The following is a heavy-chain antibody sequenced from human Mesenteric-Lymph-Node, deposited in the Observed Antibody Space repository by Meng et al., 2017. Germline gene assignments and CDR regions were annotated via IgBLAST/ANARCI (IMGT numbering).Heavy chain of an antibody. V-gene: IGHV1-18*01. CDR3: ARDRDDYGDEPGWDY. CDR2: ISAYSGNT. J-gene: IGHJ4*02. CDR1: GYTFTNYG. D-gene: IGHD4-17*01. Sequence: QVQLVQSGAEVRKPGASVTVSCKASGYTFTNYGITWVRQAPGQRLEWMGGISAYSGNTNFAQKLQGRITMTTDTSTSTAYMELRRLRSDDTAVYYCARDRDDYGDEPGWDYWGQGTRVTVS.